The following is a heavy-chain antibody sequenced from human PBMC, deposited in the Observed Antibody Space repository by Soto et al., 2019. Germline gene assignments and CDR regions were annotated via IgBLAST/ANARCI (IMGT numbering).Heavy chain of an antibody. CDR1: GFTFSSYA. V-gene: IGHV3-23*01. Sequence: GGSLRLSCAASGFTFSSYAMSWVRQAPGKGLEWVSAISGSGGSTYYADSVKGRFTISRVNSKNTLYLQMNSLRAEDTAVYYCAKSTDGSGSYYNVGWYMDVWGKGTTVTVSS. D-gene: IGHD3-10*01. CDR3: AKSTDGSGSYYNVGWYMDV. CDR2: ISGSGGST. J-gene: IGHJ6*03.